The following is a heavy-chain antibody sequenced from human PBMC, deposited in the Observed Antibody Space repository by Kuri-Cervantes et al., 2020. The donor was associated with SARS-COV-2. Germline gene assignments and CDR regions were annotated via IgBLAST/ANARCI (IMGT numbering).Heavy chain of an antibody. D-gene: IGHD3-16*02. CDR1: GFTFSSYP. CDR3: ARDSNDYVWGSYRSLDY. J-gene: IGHJ4*02. Sequence: GESLKISCAASGFTFSSYPIHWVRQAPGKGLEWVAVISFDGRNKNYADSVKGRFTISRDNSKDTLYLQMNSLRAEDTAVYYCARDSNDYVWGSYRSLDYWGQGTLVTVSS. V-gene: IGHV3-30*04. CDR2: ISFDGRNK.